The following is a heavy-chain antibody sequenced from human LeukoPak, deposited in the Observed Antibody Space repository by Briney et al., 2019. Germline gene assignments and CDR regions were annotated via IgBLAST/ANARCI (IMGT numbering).Heavy chain of an antibody. J-gene: IGHJ3*02. D-gene: IGHD3-22*01. CDR1: GFTFSSYA. Sequence: PGGSLRLSCAASGFTFSSYAMHWVRQAPGKGLEWVAVISYDGSNKYYADSVKGRFTTSRDNSKNTLYLQMSSLRAEDTAVYYCAREDYFDTSGYSGGHDAFDIWGQGTMVTVSS. CDR2: ISYDGSNK. V-gene: IGHV3-30*04. CDR3: AREDYFDTSGYSGGHDAFDI.